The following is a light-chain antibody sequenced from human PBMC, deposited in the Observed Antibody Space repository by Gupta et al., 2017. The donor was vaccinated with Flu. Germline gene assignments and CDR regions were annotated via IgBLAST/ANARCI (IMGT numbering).Light chain of an antibody. CDR3: QAWDSSTWV. J-gene: IGLJ3*02. V-gene: IGLV3-1*01. Sequence: SPGQTASITFSGNKLEDKYVSWYHQKPGQSPLLVIYHDDKRPSGIPERFSGSNSGNTATLTISGTQAMDEADYYCQAWDSSTWVFGGGTKLTVL. CDR2: HDD. CDR1: KLEDKY.